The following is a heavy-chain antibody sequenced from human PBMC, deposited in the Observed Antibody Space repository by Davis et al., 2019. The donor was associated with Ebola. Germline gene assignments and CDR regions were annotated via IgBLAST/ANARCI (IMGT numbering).Heavy chain of an antibody. J-gene: IGHJ5*02. CDR3: ARGEGWFDP. Sequence: LRLSCTVSGGSISSGAYYWNWIRQHPGKGLEWIGYIYYTGSTYYNPSLKSRVTISVDTSKNQFSLKLSSVTAADTAVYFCARGEGWFDPWGQGTLVTVSS. CDR1: GGSISSGAYY. V-gene: IGHV4-30-4*08. CDR2: IYYTGST.